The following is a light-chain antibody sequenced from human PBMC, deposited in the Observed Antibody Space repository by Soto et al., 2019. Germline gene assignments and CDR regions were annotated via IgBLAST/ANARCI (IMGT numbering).Light chain of an antibody. CDR3: AAWDDSLNGPYVV. CDR1: SSNIGSNT. V-gene: IGLV1-44*01. CDR2: SNN. J-gene: IGLJ2*01. Sequence: QSVLTQPPSASGTPGQRVTISCSGSSSNIGSNTVNWYQQLPGTAPKLLNYSNNQRPSGVPDRFSGSKSGTSASLAISGLQSEDEADYYCAAWDDSLNGPYVVFGGGTQLTVL.